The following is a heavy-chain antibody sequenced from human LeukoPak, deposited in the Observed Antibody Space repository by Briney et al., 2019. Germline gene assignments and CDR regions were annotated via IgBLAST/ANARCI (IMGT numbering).Heavy chain of an antibody. CDR2: INPNSGGT. D-gene: IGHD6-13*01. J-gene: IGHJ4*02. CDR1: GYTFTGYY. Sequence: GASVKVSCKASGYTFTGYYMHWVRQAPGQGLEWMGWINPNSGGTNYAQKFQGRVTMTRDTSISTAYMELSRLRSDDTAVYYCARGPAAGNQAYFDYWGQGTLVTVSS. V-gene: IGHV1-2*02. CDR3: ARGPAAGNQAYFDY.